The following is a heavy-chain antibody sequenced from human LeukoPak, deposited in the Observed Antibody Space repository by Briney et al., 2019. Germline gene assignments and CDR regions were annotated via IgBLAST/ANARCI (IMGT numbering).Heavy chain of an antibody. J-gene: IGHJ4*02. CDR3: ARVGSSWPDY. CDR2: ISYSGST. D-gene: IGHD6-13*01. CDR1: GGSISGYY. Sequence: SETLSLTCTVSGGSISGYYWSWIRQPPGKGLEWIGCISYSGSTNYNLSLKSRVTISVDTPKNQFSLKLNSMTAADTAVYYCARVGSSWPDYWGQGTLVTVSS. V-gene: IGHV4-59*01.